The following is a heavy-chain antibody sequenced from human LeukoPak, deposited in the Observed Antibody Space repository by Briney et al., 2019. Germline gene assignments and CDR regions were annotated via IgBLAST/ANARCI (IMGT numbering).Heavy chain of an antibody. CDR3: AREYSSSWYVD. J-gene: IGHJ4*02. Sequence: PSETLSLTCTVSGGSISSGGYYWSWIRQPAGKGLEWIGRIYTSGSTNYNPSLKSRVTMSVDTSKNQFSLKLSSVTAADTAVYYCAREYSSSWYVDWGQGTLVTVSS. V-gene: IGHV4-61*02. CDR2: IYTSGST. D-gene: IGHD6-13*01. CDR1: GGSISSGGYY.